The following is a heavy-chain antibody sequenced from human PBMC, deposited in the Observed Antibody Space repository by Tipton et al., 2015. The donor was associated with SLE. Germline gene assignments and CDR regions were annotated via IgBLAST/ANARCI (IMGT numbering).Heavy chain of an antibody. D-gene: IGHD3-10*01. J-gene: IGHJ4*02. V-gene: IGHV4-59*06. CDR3: ARDIYGSGSPLRYFDL. CDR1: GGSIFSSY. CDR2: VSYSGST. Sequence: LRLSCTVSGGSIFSSYWSWIRQPPGKGLEWIGYVSYSGSTSYNPSLKSRVTMSIDTSKDQFSLKLTSVTAADTAVYFCARDIYGSGSPLRYFDLWGQGTLVTVSS.